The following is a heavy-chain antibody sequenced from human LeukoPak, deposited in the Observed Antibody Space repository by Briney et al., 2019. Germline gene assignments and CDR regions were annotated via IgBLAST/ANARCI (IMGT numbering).Heavy chain of an antibody. J-gene: IGHJ4*02. V-gene: IGHV1-18*01. CDR2: ISAYNGNT. D-gene: IGHD6-19*01. Sequence: AASVTVSCKASGYTFTSYAMNWVRQAPGQGLEWMGWISAYNGNTNYAQRLQGRVTMTTDTSTSTAYMELRSLRSDDTAVYYCARAIALTGFDSWGQGTLVTVSS. CDR3: ARAIALTGFDS. CDR1: GYTFTSYA.